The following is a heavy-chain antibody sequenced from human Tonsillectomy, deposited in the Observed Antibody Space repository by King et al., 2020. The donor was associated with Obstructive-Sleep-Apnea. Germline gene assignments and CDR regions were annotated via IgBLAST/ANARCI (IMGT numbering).Heavy chain of an antibody. CDR3: AKDVDSGWLQPGSSRIAFDI. V-gene: IGHV3-9*01. Sequence: VQLVQSGGGLVQPGRSLRLSCAASGFTFVDYAMHWVRQAPGKGLEWVSGISRNSGSIGYAESVKGRFTISRDNAKNSLYLQMNSLRTEDTALYYCAKDVDSGWLQPGSSRIAFDIWGQGTMVTVSS. D-gene: IGHD5-24*01. J-gene: IGHJ3*02. CDR1: GFTFVDYA. CDR2: ISRNSGSI.